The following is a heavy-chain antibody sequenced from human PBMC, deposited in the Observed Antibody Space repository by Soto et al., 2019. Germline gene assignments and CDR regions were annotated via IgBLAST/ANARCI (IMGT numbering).Heavy chain of an antibody. CDR3: ARERAYYSGSTY. Sequence: SETLSLTCTVSGGSISSGGYYWSWIRQHPGKGLEWIGYIYYSGSTYYNPSLKSRVTMSVDTSKNQFSLKLSSVTAADTAVYYCARERAYYSGSTYWGQGTLVTVS. J-gene: IGHJ4*02. CDR1: GGSISSGGYY. V-gene: IGHV4-31*03. D-gene: IGHD1-26*01. CDR2: IYYSGST.